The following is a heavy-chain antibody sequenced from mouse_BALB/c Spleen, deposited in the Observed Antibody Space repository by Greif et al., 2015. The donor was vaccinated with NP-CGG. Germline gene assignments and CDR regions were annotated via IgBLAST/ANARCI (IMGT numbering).Heavy chain of an antibody. CDR1: GYSFTSYW. J-gene: IGHJ2*01. V-gene: IGHV1S126*01. CDR2: IDPSDSET. CDR3: ARADSSGYY. D-gene: IGHD3-2*01. Sequence: VKLVESGPQLVRPGASVKISCKASGYSFTSYWMHWVKQRPGQGLEWIGMIDPSDSETRLNQKFKDKATLTVDKSSSTAYMQLSSPTSEDSAVYYCARADSSGYYWGQGTTLTVSS.